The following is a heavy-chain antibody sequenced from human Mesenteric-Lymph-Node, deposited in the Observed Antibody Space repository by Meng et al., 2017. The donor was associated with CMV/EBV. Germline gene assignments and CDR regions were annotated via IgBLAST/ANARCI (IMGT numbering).Heavy chain of an antibody. V-gene: IGHV3-30*04. Sequence: GESLKISCAASGFTFRNFAMQCVRQAPGKGLEWVALISWDGSDKYYADSVRGRFTISRDNSKNTLFLQMNSLRIEDTAVYYCAKDPNTSSWWSVAFDIWGQGTMDTVSS. CDR1: GFTFRNFA. CDR3: AKDPNTSSWWSVAFDI. J-gene: IGHJ3*02. D-gene: IGHD6-13*01. CDR2: ISWDGSDK.